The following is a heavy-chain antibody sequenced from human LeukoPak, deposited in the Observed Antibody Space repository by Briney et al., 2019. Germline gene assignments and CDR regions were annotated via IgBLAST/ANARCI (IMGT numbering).Heavy chain of an antibody. V-gene: IGHV3-53*01. CDR1: GFTVSSNY. D-gene: IGHD6-19*01. CDR2: IYSDAST. CDR3: ARGVRHGNGWCYFDY. J-gene: IGHJ4*02. Sequence: PGGSLRLSCAASGFTVSSNYMNWVRQAPGKGLEWLSVIYSDASTYYADSVKGRFTISRDSSKNTLYLQMNSLRVDDTAVYYCARGVRHGNGWCYFDYWGQGALVTVSS.